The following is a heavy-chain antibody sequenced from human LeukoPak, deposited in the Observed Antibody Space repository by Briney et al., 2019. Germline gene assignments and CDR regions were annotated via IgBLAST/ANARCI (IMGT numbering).Heavy chain of an antibody. J-gene: IGHJ6*02. CDR2: IYYSGST. CDR1: GGSISSSSYY. CDR3: ARDGRVVPAARAYYYYGMDV. D-gene: IGHD2-2*01. V-gene: IGHV4-39*07. Sequence: PSETLSLTCTVSGGSISSSSYYWGWIRQPPGTGLEWIGSIYYSGSTYYNPSLKSRVTISVDTSKNQFSLKLSSVTAADTAVYYCARDGRVVPAARAYYYYGMDVWGQGTTVTVSS.